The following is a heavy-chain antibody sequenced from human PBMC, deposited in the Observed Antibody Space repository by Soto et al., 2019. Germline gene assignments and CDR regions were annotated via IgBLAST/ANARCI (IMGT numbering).Heavy chain of an antibody. Sequence: GGSLRLSCVVSGFSFNDHYMDWVRQAPGKGLEWVGRTKNKANGYTTEYAASVKGRFTISRDESKKSLYLQMNSLKTDDTAVYYCATGFSENALYHFDDWGQGALVTVSS. CDR1: GFSFNDHY. V-gene: IGHV3-72*01. D-gene: IGHD3-16*01. CDR3: ATGFSENALYHFDD. J-gene: IGHJ4*02. CDR2: TKNKANGYTT.